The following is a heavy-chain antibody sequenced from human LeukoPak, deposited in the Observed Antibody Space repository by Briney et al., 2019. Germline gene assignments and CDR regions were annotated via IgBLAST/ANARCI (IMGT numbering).Heavy chain of an antibody. D-gene: IGHD5/OR15-5a*01. Sequence: PETLSLTCAVYGGSFSGYYWSWIRQPPGKGLEWIGEINHSGSTNYNPSLKSRVTISVDTSKNQFSLKLSSVTAADTAVYYCARNLRRYYFDYWGQGTLVTVSS. J-gene: IGHJ4*02. CDR1: GGSFSGYY. V-gene: IGHV4-34*01. CDR3: ARNLRRYYFDY. CDR2: INHSGST.